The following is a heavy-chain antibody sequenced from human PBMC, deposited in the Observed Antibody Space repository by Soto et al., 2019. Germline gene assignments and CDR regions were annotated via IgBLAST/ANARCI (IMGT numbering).Heavy chain of an antibody. CDR2: ISQSGST. V-gene: IGHV4-34*01. D-gene: IGHD2-2*01. Sequence: QVQLQQWGAGLLKPSETLSLTCAVYGQSFSGHTWSWIRQSPGKGLEWIGEISQSGSTYYNPSLKTRVTISADTSKNQFSLTLNSVTVVDTGVFYCARGSGIAVIPGELEDVHYDYWGQGTLVSVSS. J-gene: IGHJ4*02. CDR1: GQSFSGHT. CDR3: ARGSGIAVIPGELEDVHYDY.